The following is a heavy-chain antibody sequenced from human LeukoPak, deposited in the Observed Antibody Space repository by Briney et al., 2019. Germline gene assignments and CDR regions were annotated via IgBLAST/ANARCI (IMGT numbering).Heavy chain of an antibody. CDR3: ARAIVKWELIYYYYGRDV. V-gene: IGHV3-23*01. CDR1: GFTFSSYA. Sequence: GGSLRLSCAASGFTFSSYAMSWVRQAPGKGLEWVSAISGSGGSTYYADSVKGRFTISRDNSKSTLYLQMNSLRAEDTAVYYCARAIVKWELIYYYYGRDVGAKGPTVTVPS. J-gene: IGHJ6*04. D-gene: IGHD1-26*01. CDR2: ISGSGGST.